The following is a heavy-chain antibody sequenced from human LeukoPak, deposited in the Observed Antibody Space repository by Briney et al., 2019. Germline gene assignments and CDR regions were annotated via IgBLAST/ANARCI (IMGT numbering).Heavy chain of an antibody. CDR2: ISYSGIT. D-gene: IGHD2-2*01. CDR3: ARHNDYALLMDV. Sequence: PSETLSLTCTVFGVSVTTSGYYGAWIRQPPGRGLEWIGSISYSGITYYKPSLRGRVTISGDTAKNQFSLKLSSVTAADTAVYYCARHNDYALLMDVWGQGTTVTVSS. V-gene: IGHV4-39*01. CDR1: GVSVTTSGYY. J-gene: IGHJ6*02.